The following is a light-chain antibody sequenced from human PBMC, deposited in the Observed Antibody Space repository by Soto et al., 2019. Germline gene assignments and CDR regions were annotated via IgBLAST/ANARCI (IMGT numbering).Light chain of an antibody. J-gene: IGLJ2*01. CDR2: SDT. V-gene: IGLV3-21*04. CDR3: QVWDSVSAHVV. CDR1: DIGSKG. Sequence: SYELTQPPSVSVAPGKTATISCGGNDIGSKGVHWCQQKPGQAPVLVIYSDTDLPPVIPERFSGSNSANLATLTISRVEAGDEADNYCQVWDSVSAHVVFGGGTKVTVL.